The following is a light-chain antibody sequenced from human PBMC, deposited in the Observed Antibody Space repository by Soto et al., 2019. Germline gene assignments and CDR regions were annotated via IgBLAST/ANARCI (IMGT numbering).Light chain of an antibody. V-gene: IGLV2-18*02. CDR2: EVS. CDR3: CSYTTSSTYV. Sequence: QSVLTQPPSVSGSPGQSVAISCTGTSSDVGNYNRVSWYQQPPGTAPKLMIYEVSNRPSGVPDRFSGSKSGNTASLTISGLQAEDEADYSRCSYTTSSTYVFVTGTNVTVL. CDR1: SSDVGNYNR. J-gene: IGLJ1*01.